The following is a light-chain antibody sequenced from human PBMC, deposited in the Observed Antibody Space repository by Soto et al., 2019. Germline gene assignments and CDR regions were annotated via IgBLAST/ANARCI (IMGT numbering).Light chain of an antibody. CDR1: QSISSNY. J-gene: IGKJ4*01. Sequence: EIVLTQSPGTLSLSPGERATLSCRASQSISSNYLAWYQQKPGQAPRVLIHGASSRATGIPDRLSGSGYGTDFTLTISRLEPEDFAMYYCHQYGSSPLTFGGGRKV. V-gene: IGKV3-20*01. CDR2: GAS. CDR3: HQYGSSPLT.